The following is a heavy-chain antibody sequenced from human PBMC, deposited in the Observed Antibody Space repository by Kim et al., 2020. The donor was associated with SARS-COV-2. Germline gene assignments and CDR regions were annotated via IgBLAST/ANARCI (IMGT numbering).Heavy chain of an antibody. CDR2: I. D-gene: IGHD4-17*01. J-gene: IGHJ4*02. Sequence: IYYAYSLKGRFTISRDNARNLLYLQMNSLTAEDTAVYYCARESTVAYFDYWGRGTLVTVSS. V-gene: IGHV3-21*06. CDR3: ARESTVAYFDY.